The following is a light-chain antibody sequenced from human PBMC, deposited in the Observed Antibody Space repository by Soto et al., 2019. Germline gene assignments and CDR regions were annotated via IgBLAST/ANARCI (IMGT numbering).Light chain of an antibody. V-gene: IGLV2-14*03. CDR3: TSYTGSCVV. Sequence: QSVLTQPASVSGSPRQSITISCTATSCDIGAYNYVSWYQQHPGKAPKLIIYDVNNRPSGVSNRFSGSKSGNTASLTISGLQAEDAADYYCTSYTGSCVVFGGGTKLTVL. CDR1: SCDIGAYNY. J-gene: IGLJ2*01. CDR2: DVN.